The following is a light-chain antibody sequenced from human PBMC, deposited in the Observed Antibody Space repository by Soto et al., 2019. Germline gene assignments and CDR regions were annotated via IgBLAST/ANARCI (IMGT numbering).Light chain of an antibody. CDR1: QSVSSGY. CDR2: GAS. CDR3: QQYGTSQWT. J-gene: IGKJ1*01. V-gene: IGKV3-20*01. Sequence: EIVLTQSPGTLSLSPGERATLSCRASQSVSSGYLAWYQQKPGQSPRLLIYGASSRATDVPDRFSGSGSGTDFTLTIYRLEPEDFAVYYCQQYGTSQWTFGQGTKVEIK.